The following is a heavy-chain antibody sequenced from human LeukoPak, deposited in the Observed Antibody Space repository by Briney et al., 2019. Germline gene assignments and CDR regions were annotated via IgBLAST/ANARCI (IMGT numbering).Heavy chain of an antibody. CDR3: AKGVARGSGLYYYYGKDV. CDR2: ISGSGGST. Sequence: GGSLRLSCAASGFTFSSYAMSWVRQAPGKGLEWVSAISGSGGSTYYADSVKGRFTISRDNSKNTLYLQMNSLRAEDTAVYYCAKGVARGSGLYYYYGKDVWGQGTTVTVSS. D-gene: IGHD3-10*01. J-gene: IGHJ6*02. V-gene: IGHV3-23*01. CDR1: GFTFSSYA.